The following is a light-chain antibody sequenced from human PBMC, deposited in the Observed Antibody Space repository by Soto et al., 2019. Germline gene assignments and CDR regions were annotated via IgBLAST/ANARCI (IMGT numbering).Light chain of an antibody. CDR2: AAS. J-gene: IGKJ1*01. CDR1: QTITTY. Sequence: DIQMTQSPSSLSASVGDRVTISCRASQTITTYLNWYQQKPGKAPNLLIYAASSLHSGVPSRFSGSGSGTDFTLTISSLQPEDFAAYYCQQTYSALWTFGQGTKLEIK. CDR3: QQTYSALWT. V-gene: IGKV1-39*01.